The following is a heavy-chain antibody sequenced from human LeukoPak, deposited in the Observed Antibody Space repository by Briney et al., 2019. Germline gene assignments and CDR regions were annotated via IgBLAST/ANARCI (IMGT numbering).Heavy chain of an antibody. Sequence: PGGSLRLSCAASGFIFSSYAMSWVRQAPGKGLEWVSAISGSGGGTYYADSVKGRFTISRDNAKNTLYLQMNTLKAEDTAVYYCAKDFRPSSGWYAQTFYYWGQGTLVTVSS. CDR2: ISGSGGGT. J-gene: IGHJ4*02. CDR1: GFIFSSYA. D-gene: IGHD6-19*01. V-gene: IGHV3-23*01. CDR3: AKDFRPSSGWYAQTFYY.